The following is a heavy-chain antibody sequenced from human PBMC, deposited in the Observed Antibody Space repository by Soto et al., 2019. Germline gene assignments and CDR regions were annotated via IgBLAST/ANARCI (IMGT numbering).Heavy chain of an antibody. CDR2: IYVGGDT. J-gene: IGHJ5*02. CDR1: GLAVSTDY. CDR3: AVYAARHWFGP. Sequence: EVHLVESGGDLVQPGGSLRLSCAASGLAVSTDYMTWVRQAPGKGLEWVSLIYVGGDTYYADSVKGRFTISRDNSNSTLYLQINSLRAEDTAVYYCAVYAARHWFGPWGQGTLVTVSS. V-gene: IGHV3-66*01. D-gene: IGHD6-6*01.